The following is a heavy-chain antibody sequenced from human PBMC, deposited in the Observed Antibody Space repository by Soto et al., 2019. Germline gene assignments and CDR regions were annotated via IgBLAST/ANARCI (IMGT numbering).Heavy chain of an antibody. CDR3: ARAIAARGRFDP. J-gene: IGHJ5*02. V-gene: IGHV4-59*01. D-gene: IGHD6-6*01. CDR1: GGSIGSYY. Sequence: GPGPSQSSETLSLTCTVSGGSIGSYYWSWIRQPPGKGLEWIGYIYYSGSTNYNPSLKSRVTISVDTSKNQFSLKLSSVTAADTAVYYCARAIAARGRFDPWGQGTLVTVSS. CDR2: IYYSGST.